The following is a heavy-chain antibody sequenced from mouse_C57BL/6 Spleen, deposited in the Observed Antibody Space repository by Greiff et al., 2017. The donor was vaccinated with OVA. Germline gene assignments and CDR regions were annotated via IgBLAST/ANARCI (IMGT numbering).Heavy chain of an antibody. Sequence: DVQLQESGPGLVKPSQSLSLTCSVTGYSITSGYYWNWIRQFPGNKLEWMGYISYDGSNNYNPSLKNRISITRDTSKNQFFLKLNSVTTEDTATYYCARGPYYDYAMDYWGQGTSVTVSS. V-gene: IGHV3-6*01. CDR3: ARGPYYDYAMDY. CDR1: GYSITSGYY. D-gene: IGHD2-10*01. CDR2: ISYDGSN. J-gene: IGHJ4*01.